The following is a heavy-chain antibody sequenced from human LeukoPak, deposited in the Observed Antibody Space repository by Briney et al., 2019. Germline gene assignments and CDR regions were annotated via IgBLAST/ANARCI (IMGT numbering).Heavy chain of an antibody. D-gene: IGHD6-19*01. CDR3: AKGLGIAVAGLFFDY. J-gene: IGHJ4*02. CDR1: GFTLSSYA. V-gene: IGHV3-23*01. CDR2: NSGSGGST. Sequence: GGSLRLSCAASGFTLSSYAMSWVRQAPGKGLEWVSANSGSGGSTYYADSVKGRFTISRDNSKNTLYLQMNSLRAEDTAVYYCAKGLGIAVAGLFFDYWGQGTLVTVSS.